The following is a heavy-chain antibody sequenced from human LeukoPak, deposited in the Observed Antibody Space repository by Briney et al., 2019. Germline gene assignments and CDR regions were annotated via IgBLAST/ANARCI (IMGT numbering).Heavy chain of an antibody. CDR3: AREIVVVSPDAFDI. CDR2: INHSGST. V-gene: IGHV4-34*01. J-gene: IGHJ3*02. D-gene: IGHD3-22*01. Sequence: SETLSLTCAVYGGSFSGYYWSWIRQPPGKGLEWIGEINHSGSTNYNPSLKSRVTISVDTSKNQFSLKLSSVTAADTAVYYCAREIVVVSPDAFDIWGQGTMVTVSS. CDR1: GGSFSGYY.